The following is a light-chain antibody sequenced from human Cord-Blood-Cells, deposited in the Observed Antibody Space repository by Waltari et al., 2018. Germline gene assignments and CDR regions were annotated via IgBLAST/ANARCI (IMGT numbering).Light chain of an antibody. Sequence: SYELPQQPSVSVSPGQTASITCSGDKLGDKSACWYKQKPGQSPVLVIYQDSKRPSGIPERFSGSNSGNTATLTISGTQAMDEADYYCQAWDSSTYVFGTGTKVTVL. CDR2: QDS. V-gene: IGLV3-1*01. CDR3: QAWDSSTYV. CDR1: KLGDKS. J-gene: IGLJ1*01.